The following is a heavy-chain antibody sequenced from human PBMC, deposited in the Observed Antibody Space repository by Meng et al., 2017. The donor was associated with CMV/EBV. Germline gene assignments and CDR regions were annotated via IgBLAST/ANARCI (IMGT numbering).Heavy chain of an antibody. D-gene: IGHD3-10*01. CDR2: INHSGST. Sequence: QGTLQHWGEGLLKPSEPLSLTCAVYGGSFSGYYWSWIRQPPGKGLEWIGEINHSGSTNYNPSLKSRVTISVDTSKNQFSLKLSSVTAADTAVYYCARESMVRGEDWGQGTLVTVSS. CDR3: ARESMVRGED. J-gene: IGHJ4*02. V-gene: IGHV4-34*01. CDR1: GGSFSGYY.